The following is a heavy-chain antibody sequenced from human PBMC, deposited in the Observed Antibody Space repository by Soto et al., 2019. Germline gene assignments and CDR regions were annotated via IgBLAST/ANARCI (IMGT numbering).Heavy chain of an antibody. CDR2: IYYSGST. J-gene: IGHJ3*02. V-gene: IGHV4-39*01. CDR3: ARQPKDAFDI. CDR1: GGSISSSSYY. Sequence: QLQLQESGPGLVKPSETLSLTCTVSGGSISSSSYYWGWIRQPPGKGLEWIGSIYYSGSTYSNPSLKSRVTISVDTSKNQFSLKLSSVTAADTAVYYCARQPKDAFDIWGQGTMVTVSS.